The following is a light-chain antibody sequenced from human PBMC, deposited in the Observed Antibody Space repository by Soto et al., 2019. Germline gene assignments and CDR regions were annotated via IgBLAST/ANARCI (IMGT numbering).Light chain of an antibody. V-gene: IGKV2-28*01. J-gene: IGKJ2*01. CDR1: QSLLHSNGYNY. Sequence: DIVMTQSPLSLPVTPGEPASISCRSSQSLLHSNGYNYLDWYLQKPGQSPQLLIYLGSNRSSGVPDRFSGSGSGTDFTLKISRVEAEDVGVYYCMQALQTPPTVMYTFGQRTKLEIK. CDR2: LGS. CDR3: MQALQTPPTVMYT.